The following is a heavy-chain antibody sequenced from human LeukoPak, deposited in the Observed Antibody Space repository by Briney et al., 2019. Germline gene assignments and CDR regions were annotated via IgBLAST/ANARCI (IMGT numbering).Heavy chain of an antibody. D-gene: IGHD3-3*01. CDR2: IYHSGST. Sequence: PSETLSLTCAVSGASISSGDYSWSWIRHPPGKGLEWIGYIYHSGSTNYNPSLKSRVTISVDTSKNQFSLKLSSVTAADTAVYYCARGGDFWSGYYTEDGWFDPWGQGTLVTVSS. J-gene: IGHJ5*02. V-gene: IGHV4-61*08. CDR1: GASISSGDYS. CDR3: ARGGDFWSGYYTEDGWFDP.